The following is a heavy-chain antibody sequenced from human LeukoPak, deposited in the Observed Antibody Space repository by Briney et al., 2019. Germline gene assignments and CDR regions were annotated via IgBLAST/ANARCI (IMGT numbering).Heavy chain of an antibody. V-gene: IGHV3-53*01. CDR1: GFPFNNYW. CDR2: IYSGGST. CDR3: ARLLWFGEFSDY. D-gene: IGHD3-10*01. Sequence: GGSLRLSCAASGFPFNNYWMSWVRQAPGKGLEWVSVIYSGGSTYYADSVKGRFTISRDNSKNTLYLQMNSLRAEDTAVYYCARLLWFGEFSDYWGQGTLVTVSS. J-gene: IGHJ4*02.